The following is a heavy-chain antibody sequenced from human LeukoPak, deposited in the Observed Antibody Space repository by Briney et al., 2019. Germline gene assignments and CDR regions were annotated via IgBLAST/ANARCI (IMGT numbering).Heavy chain of an antibody. D-gene: IGHD6-19*01. CDR2: IYHSGST. V-gene: IGHV4-30-2*01. Sequence: SETLSLTCAVSGVSISSGGYSWSWIRQPPGKGLEWIGYIYHSGSTYYNPSLKSRVTISVDRSKNQFSLKLSSVTAADTAVYYCARFPLYSSGWPGADPYFDYWGQGTLVTVSS. J-gene: IGHJ4*02. CDR3: ARFPLYSSGWPGADPYFDY. CDR1: GVSISSGGYS.